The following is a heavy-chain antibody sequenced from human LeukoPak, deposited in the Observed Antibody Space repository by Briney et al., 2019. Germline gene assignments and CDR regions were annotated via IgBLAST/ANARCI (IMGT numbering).Heavy chain of an antibody. CDR3: ARIAATIYGY. CDR1: GFTFTTYW. D-gene: IGHD5-12*01. V-gene: IGHV3-7*04. Sequence: GGSLRLSCAASGFTFTTYWMTWVRQAPGKGLEWAANIKQDGSEKYYVDSVKGRFTISRDNAQNSLYLQMDSLRADDTAVYYCARIAATIYGYWGQGTLVTVSS. CDR2: IKQDGSEK. J-gene: IGHJ4*02.